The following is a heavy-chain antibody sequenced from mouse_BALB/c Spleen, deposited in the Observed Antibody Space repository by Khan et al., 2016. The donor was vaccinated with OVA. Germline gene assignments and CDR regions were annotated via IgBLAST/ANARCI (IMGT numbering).Heavy chain of an antibody. CDR2: ISSGDST. Sequence: EVELVESGGGLVKPGGSLKLSCAASGFTFSNYAMSWVRQSPEQRLEWVASISSGDSTSYPDSVKGRFTISRDNARNILYLEVSSLRSGDTAMDYCARDYWFAYWGQGTLVIVSA. J-gene: IGHJ3*01. CDR3: ARDYWFAY. V-gene: IGHV5-6-5*01. CDR1: GFTFSNYA.